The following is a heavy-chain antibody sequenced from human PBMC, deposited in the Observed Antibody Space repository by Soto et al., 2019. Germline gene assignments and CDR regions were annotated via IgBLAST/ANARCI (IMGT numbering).Heavy chain of an antibody. D-gene: IGHD2-2*01. Sequence: GGSLRLSCAASGFTFDDYAMHWVRQAPGKGLEWVSGISWNSGSIGYADSGKGRFTISRDNAKNSLYLQMNSLRAEDTALYYCAKDGLVPAARENYYYYMDVWGKGTTVTVSS. V-gene: IGHV3-9*01. CDR1: GFTFDDYA. CDR2: ISWNSGSI. J-gene: IGHJ6*03. CDR3: AKDGLVPAARENYYYYMDV.